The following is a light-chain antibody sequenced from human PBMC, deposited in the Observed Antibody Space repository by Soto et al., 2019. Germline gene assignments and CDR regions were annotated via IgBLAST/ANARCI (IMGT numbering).Light chain of an antibody. CDR3: QHLNGFPIT. Sequence: DIQLTQSPSFLSASVGDRVTITCRASQGVNTHLAWYQKQPGKAPKLLIYSASTLQSGVPSMFSGSGSGTEYTLTVSSMQPEEFASYYCQHLNGFPITFGQGTRLEIK. J-gene: IGKJ5*01. V-gene: IGKV1-9*01. CDR1: QGVNTH. CDR2: SAS.